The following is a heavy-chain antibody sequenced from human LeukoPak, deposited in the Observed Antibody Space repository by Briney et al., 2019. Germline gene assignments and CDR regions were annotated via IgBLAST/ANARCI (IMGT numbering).Heavy chain of an antibody. CDR1: GFTFSSYS. CDR3: ARAGWGGYYDSSGYYSY. CDR2: ISSSSSYI. D-gene: IGHD3-22*01. V-gene: IGHV3-21*01. J-gene: IGHJ4*02. Sequence: PGGSLRLSCAASGFTFSSYSMNWVRQAPGKGLEWVSSISSSSSYIYYADSVKGRFTISRDNAKNSLYLQMNSLRAEDTAVYYCARAGWGGYYDSSGYYSYWGQGTLVTVSS.